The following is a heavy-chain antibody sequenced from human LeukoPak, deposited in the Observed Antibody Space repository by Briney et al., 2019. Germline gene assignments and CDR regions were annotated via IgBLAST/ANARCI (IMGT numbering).Heavy chain of an antibody. V-gene: IGHV3-21*01. CDR2: ISSSSSCI. Sequence: WVSSISSSSSCIYYADSVKGRFTISRDNAKNSLYLQMNSLRAEDTAVYYCAGGQLWFDYWGQGTLVTVSS. D-gene: IGHD5-18*01. CDR3: AGGQLWFDY. J-gene: IGHJ4*02.